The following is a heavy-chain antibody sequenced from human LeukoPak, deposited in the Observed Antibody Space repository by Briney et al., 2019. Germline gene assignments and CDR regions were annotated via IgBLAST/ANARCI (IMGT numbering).Heavy chain of an antibody. D-gene: IGHD5-18*01. CDR1: GGSISSHY. CDR2: IYYSGST. Sequence: SETLSLTCTVSGGSISSHYWSWIRQPPGKGLEWIGYIYYSGSTNYNPSLKSRVTISVDTSKNQFSLKLSSVTAADTAVYYCARGSPKRGYSYGPLYYYYMDVWGKGTTVTVSS. V-gene: IGHV4-59*11. J-gene: IGHJ6*03. CDR3: ARGSPKRGYSYGPLYYYYMDV.